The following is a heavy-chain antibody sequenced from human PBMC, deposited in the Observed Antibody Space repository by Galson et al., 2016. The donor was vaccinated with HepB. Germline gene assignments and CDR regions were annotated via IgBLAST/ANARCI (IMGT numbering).Heavy chain of an antibody. CDR2: INHSGST. J-gene: IGHJ6*03. D-gene: IGHD3-22*01. Sequence: ETLSLTCAVFGESFSGYYWSWIRQPPGKGLEWIGEINHSGSTNYNPSLKSRVTISVDTSKNQFSLRRSSVTAADTAVYYCARAYYYDSSGYYRYSYYMDVWGKGTTVTVSS. CDR1: GESFSGYY. V-gene: IGHV4-34*01. CDR3: ARAYYYDSSGYYRYSYYMDV.